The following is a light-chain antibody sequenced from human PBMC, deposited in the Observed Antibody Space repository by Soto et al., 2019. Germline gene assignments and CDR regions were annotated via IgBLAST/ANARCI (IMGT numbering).Light chain of an antibody. J-gene: IGLJ1*01. V-gene: IGLV2-14*01. CDR1: SSDVGGYNY. Sequence: QSALTQPASVSGSPGQSITISCTGTSSDVGGYNYVSWYQQHPGKAPKLMIYDVSNRPSGVSNRFSGSKSGNTASLTISGLQAEDEADYCSSYTSSSTLLYVFGTGTKLTVL. CDR2: DVS. CDR3: SSYTSSSTLLYV.